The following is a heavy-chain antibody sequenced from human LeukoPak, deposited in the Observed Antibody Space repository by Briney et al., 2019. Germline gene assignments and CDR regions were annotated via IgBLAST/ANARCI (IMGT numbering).Heavy chain of an antibody. CDR2: IDNDGGST. J-gene: IGHJ4*02. V-gene: IGHV3-74*01. D-gene: IGHD3-16*01. CDR1: GFTFHSYW. Sequence: GGSLRLSCAASGFTFHSYWMHWVRQAPGQGLVWVPRIDNDGGSTTYADSVKGRFTISRDNAKNTLYLQMNSVRAEDTAVYYCARSSFPYYFDYWGQGTLVTVSS. CDR3: ARSSFPYYFDY.